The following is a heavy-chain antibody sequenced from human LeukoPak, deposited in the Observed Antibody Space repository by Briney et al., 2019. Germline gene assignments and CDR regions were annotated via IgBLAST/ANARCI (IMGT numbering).Heavy chain of an antibody. CDR3: AIEGYCSGGTCYTNWFDT. V-gene: IGHV3-30*03. CDR2: ISYDGSKQ. J-gene: IGHJ5*02. Sequence: GGSLRLSCAASGFTFSSHDMHWVRQAPGKGLEWVAAISYDGSKQLYADSVKGRFTISRDNSKNTLNLQMNSLRDEDTAVYYCAIEGYCSGGTCYTNWFDTWGQGTLVTVSS. CDR1: GFTFSSHD. D-gene: IGHD2-15*01.